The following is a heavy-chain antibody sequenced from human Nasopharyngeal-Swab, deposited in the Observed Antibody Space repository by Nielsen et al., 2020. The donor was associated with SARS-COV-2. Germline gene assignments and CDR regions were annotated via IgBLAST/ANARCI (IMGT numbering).Heavy chain of an antibody. D-gene: IGHD3-16*01. Sequence: GGSLRLSCAASGVTFSTLWLSWVRQAPGKGLEWVAGTNPDGSENYYVDSMRGRFTISRDNAKNSLYLQMNSLRADDTAVYYCARENWGKLDYWGQGTLVTVSS. CDR2: TNPDGSEN. V-gene: IGHV3-7*04. CDR3: ARENWGKLDY. CDR1: GVTFSTLW. J-gene: IGHJ4*02.